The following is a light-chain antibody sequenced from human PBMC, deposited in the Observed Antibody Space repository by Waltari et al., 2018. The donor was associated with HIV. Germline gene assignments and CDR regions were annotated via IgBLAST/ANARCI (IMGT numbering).Light chain of an antibody. CDR2: GNN. CDR3: QSYDSSLSGLV. Sequence: QSVLTQPHSVSGAPGQRVTISCTGNNSNIGAGYDVHWYQQLPGTAPKPLNYGNNNRPSGVPDRFSGSKSGTSASLAITGLQAEDEADYYCQSYDSSLSGLVFGEGTKLTVL. J-gene: IGLJ2*01. CDR1: NSNIGAGYD. V-gene: IGLV1-40*01.